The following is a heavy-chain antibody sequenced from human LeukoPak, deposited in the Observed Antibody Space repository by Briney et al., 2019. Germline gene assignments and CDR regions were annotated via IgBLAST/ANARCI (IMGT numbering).Heavy chain of an antibody. CDR1: GDSVSSSRTA. V-gene: IGHV6-1*01. CDR3: ARGWALGS. J-gene: IGHJ5*02. D-gene: IGHD3-3*02. Sequence: SQTLSLTCAISGDSVSSSRTAWNWIRQSPSRGLEWLGKTYYRSKWYTDYAVSVKSRITINPDTSKNQFFLQLNSVTPEDTAVYYCARGWALGSWGQGTLVTVSS. CDR2: TYYRSKWYT.